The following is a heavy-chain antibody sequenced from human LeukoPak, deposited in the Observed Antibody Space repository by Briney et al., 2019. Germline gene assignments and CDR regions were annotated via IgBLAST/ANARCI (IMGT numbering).Heavy chain of an antibody. V-gene: IGHV4-34*01. J-gene: IGHJ4*02. Sequence: SETLSLTCAVYGGSFSGYYWSWIRQPPGKGLEWIGEINHSGSTNYNPSLKSRVTISVDTSKNQFSLKLSSVTAADTAVYYCARGLPLTSYSGYDSGYYFDCWGQGTLVTVSS. CDR3: ARGLPLTSYSGYDSGYYFDC. D-gene: IGHD5-12*01. CDR1: GGSFSGYY. CDR2: INHSGST.